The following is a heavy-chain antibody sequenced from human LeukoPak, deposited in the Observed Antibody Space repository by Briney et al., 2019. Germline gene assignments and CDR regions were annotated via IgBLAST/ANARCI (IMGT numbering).Heavy chain of an antibody. D-gene: IGHD3-22*01. CDR2: ISSSSSYI. J-gene: IGHJ4*02. CDR3: ARGMGITMIDY. CDR1: GFTFSSYG. V-gene: IGHV3-21*01. Sequence: PGGSLRLSCAASGFTFSSYGMTWVRQAPGKGLEWVSSISSSSSYIYYADSVKGRFTISRDNAKNSLYLQMNSLRAEDTAVYYCARGMGITMIDYWGQGTLVTVSS.